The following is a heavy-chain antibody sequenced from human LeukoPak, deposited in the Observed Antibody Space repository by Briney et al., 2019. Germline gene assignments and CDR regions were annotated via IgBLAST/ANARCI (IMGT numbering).Heavy chain of an antibody. J-gene: IGHJ3*02. D-gene: IGHD2-15*01. Sequence: SETLSLTCTVSGGSIISSDYHWGWVRQPPGKGLEWIVTISYSGNTDYNPSLRSRVTISVDTSNNQFSLRLGSVTAADTAVYHCARHCCSGPAKRVFDIWGQGTMVTVSS. CDR3: ARHCCSGPAKRVFDI. CDR1: GGSIISSDYH. V-gene: IGHV4-39*01. CDR2: ISYSGNT.